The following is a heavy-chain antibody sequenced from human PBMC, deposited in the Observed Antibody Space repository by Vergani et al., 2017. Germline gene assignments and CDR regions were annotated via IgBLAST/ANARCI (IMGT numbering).Heavy chain of an antibody. CDR2: IDRNYGVK. Sequence: EVQLLESGGDLVQPGGSLRLSCTASGFTFQAFAFHWVRQVSGRGLEWVSGIDRNYGVKNGNSFEGRFSISIDNAKKAVFLQMNNLRHEDTALYFCVKDNDYDADGHFDLWGRGTLVTVSS. J-gene: IGHJ2*01. D-gene: IGHD3-16*01. CDR3: VKDNDYDADGHFDL. V-gene: IGHV3-9*01. CDR1: GFTFQAFA.